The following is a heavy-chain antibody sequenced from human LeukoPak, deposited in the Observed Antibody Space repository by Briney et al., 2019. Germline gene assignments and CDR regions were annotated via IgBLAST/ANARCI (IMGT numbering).Heavy chain of an antibody. V-gene: IGHV1-2*02. CDR2: INPNRGGT. J-gene: IGHJ5*02. CDR3: ARGRIAAAGPWWFDP. Sequence: ASVTVSRKSSVYTFTRYYMHWVRQAPGQGREWMGWINPNRGGTNYAQKFQGRVTMTRNTSISTAYMELSRLRSDDTAVYYCARGRIAAAGPWWFDPWGQGTLVTVSS. D-gene: IGHD6-13*01. CDR1: VYTFTRYY.